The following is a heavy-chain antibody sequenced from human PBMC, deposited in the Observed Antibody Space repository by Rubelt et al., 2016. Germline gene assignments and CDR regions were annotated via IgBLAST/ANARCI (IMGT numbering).Heavy chain of an antibody. Sequence: QVQLQQWGAGLLKPSETLSLTCTVYGGSFSAYSWSWIRQPPGEGLEWIGEVTHSGSTNYTPPLKSRDTISLHTPNNQFSLRLSCVTAADTAVYYCARTPSGGTDCSGDCYRDYWGQGTLVTVSS. J-gene: IGHJ4*02. D-gene: IGHD2-21*02. CDR2: VTHSGST. CDR3: ARTPSGGTDCSGDCYRDY. CDR1: GGSFSAYS. V-gene: IGHV4-34*01.